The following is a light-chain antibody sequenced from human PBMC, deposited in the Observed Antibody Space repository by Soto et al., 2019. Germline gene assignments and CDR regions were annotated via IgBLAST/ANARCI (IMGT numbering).Light chain of an antibody. CDR2: AAS. CDR3: QRANSFPFT. V-gene: IGKV1-12*01. J-gene: IGKJ3*01. Sequence: DIPMTQSPSSVSASVGDRVTITCRASQGINSWLAWYQQKPGKAPKLLIYAASSLQSGVQSRFSGSGSGTDFTLTISSLQPEDFATYYCQRANSFPFTFGPGTTVDIK. CDR1: QGINSW.